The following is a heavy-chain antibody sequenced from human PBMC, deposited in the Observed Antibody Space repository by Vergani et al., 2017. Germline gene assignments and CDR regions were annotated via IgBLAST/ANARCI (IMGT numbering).Heavy chain of an antibody. D-gene: IGHD6-19*01. Sequence: HLVQSGSELKKPGASVKVSCKASGYDINNYALTWVRQAPGQGPEWMGWINSNSGSPTYAQAFTGRFVFSLDTSVNTAYLQINGLQSDDTAVYFCARVAVSGFLDYWGQGTQVTVSS. J-gene: IGHJ4*02. CDR1: GYDINNYA. CDR3: ARVAVSGFLDY. CDR2: INSNSGSP. V-gene: IGHV7-4-1*02.